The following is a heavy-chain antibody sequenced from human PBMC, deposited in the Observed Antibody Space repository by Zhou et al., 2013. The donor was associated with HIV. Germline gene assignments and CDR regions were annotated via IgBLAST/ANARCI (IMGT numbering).Heavy chain of an antibody. CDR3: ARMSSSGDV. Sequence: QVQLVQSGAEVKKPGASVKVSCKASGNTFTSYEVNWVRQATGQGLEWMGWMNPNSGNTGYAPKFEGRVTLTRNSSISTAYMELSSLTSEDTAVYYCARMSSSGDVWGKGTTVTVSS. CDR1: GNTFTSYE. D-gene: IGHD2-2*01. CDR2: MNPNSGNT. V-gene: IGHV1-8*02. J-gene: IGHJ6*04.